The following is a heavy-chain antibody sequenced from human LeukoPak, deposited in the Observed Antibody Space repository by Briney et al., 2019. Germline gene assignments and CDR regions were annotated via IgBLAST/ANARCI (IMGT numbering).Heavy chain of an antibody. V-gene: IGHV1-2*07. D-gene: IGHD2-15*01. J-gene: IGHJ4*02. Sequence: ASATVSFSASAYTFTFCSMNMVRQSPGPGLGWMGWSHLNSGGTNYAYKFQGRGTLTRDTSISTTYMELNRLRSDDTAVYDYDRAGYCSGGSCYALDYWGQGTLVTVSS. CDR1: AYTFTFCS. CDR3: DRAGYCSGGSCYALDY. CDR2: SHLNSGGT.